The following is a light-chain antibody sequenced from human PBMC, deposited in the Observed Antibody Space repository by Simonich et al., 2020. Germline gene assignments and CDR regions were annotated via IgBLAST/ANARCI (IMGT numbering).Light chain of an antibody. CDR2: RNN. CDR1: STNIGSNY. V-gene: IGLV1-47*01. J-gene: IGLJ3*02. CDR3: AAWDDSLSGWV. Sequence: QSVLTQPPSASGTPGRRVTISCSGSSTNIGSNYVYWYQQLPGTAPKLLIYRNNQRPSGVPDRFSGSKSGTSASLAISGLRYEDEADYYCAAWDDSLSGWVFGGGTKLTVL.